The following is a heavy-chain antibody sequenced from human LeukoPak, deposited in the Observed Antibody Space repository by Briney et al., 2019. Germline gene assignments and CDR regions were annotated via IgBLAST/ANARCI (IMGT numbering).Heavy chain of an antibody. CDR1: GFTFSSYG. CDR3: AKAPGYPAGTPLRYYYGMDV. J-gene: IGHJ6*04. Sequence: TGGSLRLSCAASGFTFSSYGMHWVRQAPGKGLEWVAVISYDGSNKYYADSVKGRFTISRDNSKNTLYLQMNSLRAEDTAVYYCAKAPGYPAGTPLRYYYGMDVWGKGTTVTVSS. CDR2: ISYDGSNK. D-gene: IGHD6-13*01. V-gene: IGHV3-30*18.